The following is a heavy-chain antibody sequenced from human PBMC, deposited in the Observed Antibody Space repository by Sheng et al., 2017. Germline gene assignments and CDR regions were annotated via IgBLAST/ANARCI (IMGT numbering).Heavy chain of an antibody. Sequence: QVTLRESGPALVKPTQTLTLTCTFSGFSLSTSGMSVSWIRQPPGKALEWLARIDWDDDKFYSTSLKTRFTISKDTSKNQVVLTLTNVDPVDTATYYCARKRVVGASYFDYWGQGTLVTVSS. V-gene: IGHV2-70*17. D-gene: IGHD1-26*01. CDR3: ARKRVVGASYFDY. J-gene: IGHJ4*02. CDR1: GFSLSTSGMS. CDR2: IDWDDDK.